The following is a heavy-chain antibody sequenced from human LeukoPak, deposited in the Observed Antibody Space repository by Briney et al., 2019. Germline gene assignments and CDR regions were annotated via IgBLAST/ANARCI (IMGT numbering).Heavy chain of an antibody. D-gene: IGHD3-3*01. CDR1: DGSISCFY. V-gene: IGHV4-59*12. CDR2: IFYGGNT. J-gene: IGHJ5*02. CDR3: ASGTIFGVIAPSSFHR. Sequence: SETLSLTCTVSDGSISCFYWPWIRQSPGKGLEWIGYIFYGGNTNYNPSLKSRVTMSMDTSKSQFSLKLTSVTAADTAVYYCASGTIFGVIAPSSFHRWGRGALVTVSS.